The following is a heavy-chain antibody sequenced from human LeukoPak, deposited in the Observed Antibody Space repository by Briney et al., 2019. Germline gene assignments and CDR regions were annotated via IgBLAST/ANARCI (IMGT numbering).Heavy chain of an antibody. V-gene: IGHV3-64*01. J-gene: IGHJ5*02. D-gene: IGHD1-26*01. CDR3: ARDYGIVGATFWFDP. CDR2: ISSNGGST. Sequence: GGSLRLSCAASGFTFSSYAMHWVRQAPGKGLEYVSAISSNGGSTYYANSVKGRLTISRDNSKNTLYLQMGSLRAEDMAVYYCARDYGIVGATFWFDPWGQGTLVTVSS. CDR1: GFTFSSYA.